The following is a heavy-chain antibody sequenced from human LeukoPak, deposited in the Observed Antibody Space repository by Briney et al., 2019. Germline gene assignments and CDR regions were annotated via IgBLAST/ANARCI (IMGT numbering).Heavy chain of an antibody. J-gene: IGHJ4*02. CDR2: SYHSGST. CDR3: ARDHCGGDCYPDY. D-gene: IGHD2-21*02. V-gene: IGHV4-38-2*02. Sequence: SETLSLTCTVSGYSISSGYYWGWIRQPPGKGLEWIGSSYHSGSTYYNPSLKSRVTISVDTSKNQFSLKLSSVTAADTAVYYCARDHCGGDCYPDYWGRGTLVTVSS. CDR1: GYSISSGYY.